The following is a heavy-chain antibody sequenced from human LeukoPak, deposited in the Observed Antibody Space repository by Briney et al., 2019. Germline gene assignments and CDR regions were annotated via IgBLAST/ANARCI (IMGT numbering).Heavy chain of an antibody. D-gene: IGHD6-19*01. Sequence: SETLSLTCTVSGYSISSGYYWGWIRQPPGKGLEWTGSIYHSGSTYYNPSLKSRVTISVDTSKNQFSLKLSSVTAADTAVYYCARMRIYETVADRSYYMDVWGKGTTVTVSS. CDR2: IYHSGST. CDR1: GYSISSGYY. J-gene: IGHJ6*03. CDR3: ARMRIYETVADRSYYMDV. V-gene: IGHV4-38-2*02.